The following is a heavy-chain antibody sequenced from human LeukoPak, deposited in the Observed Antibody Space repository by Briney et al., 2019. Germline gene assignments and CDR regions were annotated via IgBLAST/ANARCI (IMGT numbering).Heavy chain of an antibody. J-gene: IGHJ5*02. CDR3: ARAPATENWFDP. Sequence: PSETLSLTCAVYGGSFSGYYWSWIRQPPGKGLEWIGEINHSGSTNYNPSLKSRVTISVDTSKNQFSLKLSSVTAADTAVYYCARAPATENWFDPWGQGTLSPSPQ. CDR1: GGSFSGYY. CDR2: INHSGST. V-gene: IGHV4-34*01.